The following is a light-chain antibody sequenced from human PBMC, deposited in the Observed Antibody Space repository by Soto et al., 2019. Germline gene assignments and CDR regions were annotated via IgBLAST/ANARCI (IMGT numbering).Light chain of an antibody. V-gene: IGKV3-11*01. CDR2: DAS. CDR3: HQRSSWLT. Sequence: EIVLTQSPATLSLSPGERATLSCRASQSVSTYLAWYQQKPGQAPRLLIYDASNRATGIPARFSGSGSGTDFTLTISSLEPDDFAVYDCHQRSSWLTFGGGTKVEIK. CDR1: QSVSTY. J-gene: IGKJ4*01.